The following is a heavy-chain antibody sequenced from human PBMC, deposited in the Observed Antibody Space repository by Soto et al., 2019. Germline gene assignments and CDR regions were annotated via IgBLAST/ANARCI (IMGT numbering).Heavy chain of an antibody. CDR3: ARFEFGGYTQCY. V-gene: IGHV3-73*01. CDR1: GFAFSASP. CDR2: IRHKAENYAT. Sequence: VSLRLSCAASGFAFSASPIHWVRQASGKGLEWVGRIRHKAENYATAYSASVRGRFTVSRDDSQNTAYLQMKSLKTEDTAVYYCARFEFGGYTQCYWGPGNLVTVSS. J-gene: IGHJ4*02. D-gene: IGHD5-12*01.